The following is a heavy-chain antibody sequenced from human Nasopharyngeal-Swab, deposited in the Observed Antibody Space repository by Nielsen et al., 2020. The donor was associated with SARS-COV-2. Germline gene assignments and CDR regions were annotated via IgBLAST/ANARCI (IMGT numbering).Heavy chain of an antibody. J-gene: IGHJ6*02. V-gene: IGHV3-7*01. Sequence: GSSLKISCAASGFTFSSYWMSWVRQAPGKGLEWVANIKQDGSEKYYVDSVKGRFTISRDDAKNSLYLQMNSLRAEDTAVYYCARDRIYYGMDVWGQGTTVTVSS. CDR2: IKQDGSEK. CDR3: ARDRIYYGMDV. CDR1: GFTFSSYW.